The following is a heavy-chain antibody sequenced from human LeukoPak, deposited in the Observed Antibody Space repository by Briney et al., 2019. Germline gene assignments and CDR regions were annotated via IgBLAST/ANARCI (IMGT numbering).Heavy chain of an antibody. CDR2: ISSGSSFI. V-gene: IGHV3-21*01. J-gene: IGHJ4*02. CDR3: ARAPLRVDYFDY. Sequence: GGSLRLSCAASGFTFSTYSMNWVRQAPGKGLEWVSSISSGSSFIYYADSVKGRFTISRDNSKNTLYLQMNSLRAEDTAVYYCARAPLRVDYFDYWGQGTLVTVSS. CDR1: GFTFSTYS. D-gene: IGHD3-3*01.